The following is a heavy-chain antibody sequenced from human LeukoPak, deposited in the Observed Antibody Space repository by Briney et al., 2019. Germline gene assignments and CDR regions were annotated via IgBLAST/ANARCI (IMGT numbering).Heavy chain of an antibody. V-gene: IGHV5-51*01. CDR1: GYSFTSYW. Sequence: GESLKISCKGSGYSFTSYWIGWVRQMPGKGLGWMGIIYPGDSDTRYSPSFQGQVTISADKSISTAYLQWSSLKASDTAMYYCARALYYDFWSGHPSHFDYWGQGTLVTVSS. CDR2: IYPGDSDT. D-gene: IGHD3-3*01. CDR3: ARALYYDFWSGHPSHFDY. J-gene: IGHJ4*02.